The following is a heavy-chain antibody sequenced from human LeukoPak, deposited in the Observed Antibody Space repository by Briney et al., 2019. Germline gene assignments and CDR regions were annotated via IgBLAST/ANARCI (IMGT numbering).Heavy chain of an antibody. CDR2: INPSAGRT. D-gene: IGHD3-3*01. CDR3: AAPGASGFVGNFWSCPLDF. V-gene: IGHV1-46*01. CDR1: GYSFTSHY. Sequence: ASVTVSCRASGYSFTSHYMHWVRQAPGQGLEWMGIINPSAGRTSYPQKFQGRVTMTRDTSTSTVYMELSSLRSEDTAVYYCAAPGASGFVGNFWSCPLDFWGPSNLITVSS. J-gene: IGHJ4*02.